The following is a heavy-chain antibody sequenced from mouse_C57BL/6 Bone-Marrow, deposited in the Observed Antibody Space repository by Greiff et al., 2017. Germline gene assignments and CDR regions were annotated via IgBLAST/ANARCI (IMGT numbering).Heavy chain of an antibody. D-gene: IGHD1-1*01. Sequence: QVQLQQPGAELVKPGASVTLSCKASGYTFTSYWMHWVKQRPGQGLEWIGMIHPNSGSTNYNEKFKSKATLTVDKSSSTAYMQLSSLTSEDSAVYYCARKSPLYYYGSSAWFAYWGQGTLVTVSA. V-gene: IGHV1-64*01. J-gene: IGHJ3*01. CDR3: ARKSPLYYYGSSAWFAY. CDR2: IHPNSGST. CDR1: GYTFTSYW.